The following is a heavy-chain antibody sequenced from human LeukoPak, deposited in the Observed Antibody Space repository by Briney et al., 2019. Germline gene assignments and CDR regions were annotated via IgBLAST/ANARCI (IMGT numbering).Heavy chain of an antibody. CDR3: AKDWFATTDY. CDR1: GFSFSVAW. D-gene: IGHD1/OR15-1a*01. J-gene: IGHJ4*02. CDR2: ITSDETT. Sequence: GESLKISCAASGFSFSVAWMHWFRQVPGKGLMWVSRITSDETTTYADSVRGRFSISRDNAKNTVYLQMNSLRVEDTALYYCAKDWFATTDYWGQGILVTVSS. V-gene: IGHV3-74*01.